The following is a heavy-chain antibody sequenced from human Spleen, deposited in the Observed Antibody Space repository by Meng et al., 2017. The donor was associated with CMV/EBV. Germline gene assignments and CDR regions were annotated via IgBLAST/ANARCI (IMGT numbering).Heavy chain of an antibody. CDR2: IRSDGSNT. D-gene: IGHD3-3*01. J-gene: IGHJ6*02. V-gene: IGHV3-30*02. Sequence: GESLKISCVMSGFTLSSYGMHWVRQAPGKGLEWVAFIRSDGSNTYYADSVKGRFTISRDNSKNTLYLQMNSLRAEDTAVYYCARDAIYYDFWSDYYFTYMGVWGQGTTVTVSS. CDR3: ARDAIYYDFWSDYYFTYMGV. CDR1: GFTLSSYG.